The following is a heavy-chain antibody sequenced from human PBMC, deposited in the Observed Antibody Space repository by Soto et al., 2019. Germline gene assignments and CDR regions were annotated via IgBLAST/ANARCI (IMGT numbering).Heavy chain of an antibody. CDR3: AHRDGARFYFDY. CDR1: GFSITTNEVS. CDR2: IYWDDDK. Sequence: QITLKESGPTVVKPTQTLTLTCSLSGFSITTNEVSVGWIRQPPGKALEWLALIYWDDDKRYSPSLKDRLTITKDTSKNHVVLTMTNMDPGDTATYYCAHRDGARFYFDYWGQGTLVTVTS. J-gene: IGHJ4*02. V-gene: IGHV2-5*02.